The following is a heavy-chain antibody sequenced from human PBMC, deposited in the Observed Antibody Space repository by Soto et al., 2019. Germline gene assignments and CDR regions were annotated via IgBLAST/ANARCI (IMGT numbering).Heavy chain of an antibody. J-gene: IGHJ4*02. V-gene: IGHV1-69*01. CDR2: IIPIFGTA. Sequence: QVQLVQSGAEVKKPGSSVKVSCKASGGTFSSYSINWVRQAPGQGLEWMGEIIPIFGTANYAQKFQGRVTITADESTSTGYMELSSLRSEDTAVYYCARDGGRLSGGIDYWGQGTLVIVSS. CDR1: GGTFSSYS. D-gene: IGHD1-26*01. CDR3: ARDGGRLSGGIDY.